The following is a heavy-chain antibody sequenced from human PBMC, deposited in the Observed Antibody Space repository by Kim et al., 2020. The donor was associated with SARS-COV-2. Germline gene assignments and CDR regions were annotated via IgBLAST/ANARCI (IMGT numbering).Heavy chain of an antibody. CDR1: GFTFSSYG. J-gene: IGHJ4*02. CDR2: ISYDGSNK. V-gene: IGHV3-30*18. Sequence: GGSLRLSCAASGFTFSSYGMHWVRQAPGKGLEWVAVISYDGSNKYYADSVKGRFTISRDNSKNTLYLQMNSLRAEDTAVYYCAKDRTPFFFGGIAVAGIDYWGQGTLVTVSS. CDR3: AKDRTPFFFGGIAVAGIDY. D-gene: IGHD6-19*01.